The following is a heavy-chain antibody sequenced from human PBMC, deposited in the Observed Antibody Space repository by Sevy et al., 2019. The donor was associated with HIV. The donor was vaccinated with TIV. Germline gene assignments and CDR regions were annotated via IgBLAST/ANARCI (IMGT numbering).Heavy chain of an antibody. CDR3: ARDTREKSFDY. Sequence: ASVKVSCKAFGYTFTSYTISWVRQAPGQGLEWMGWINTYNGNTNRAHKVQGRVTLTTDTTSTAYLELRSLRYDDTAVYDCARDTREKSFDYWGQGTVVTVSS. J-gene: IGHJ4*02. CDR1: GYTFTSYT. CDR2: INTYNGNT. V-gene: IGHV1-18*01.